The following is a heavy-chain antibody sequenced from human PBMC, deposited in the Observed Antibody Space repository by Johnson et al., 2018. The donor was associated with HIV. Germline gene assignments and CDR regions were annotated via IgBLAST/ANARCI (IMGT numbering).Heavy chain of an antibody. V-gene: IGHV3-33*06. CDR2: MWYDGSNK. CDR1: GFTISNYG. CDR3: AKCIWGSSLIDAFDI. D-gene: IGHD6-13*01. J-gene: IGHJ3*02. Sequence: QVQLMESGGGLIQPGGSLRLSCAASGFTISNYGMHWVRQAPGKGLEWVAVMWYDGSNKYYADSVKGRFIISRDNSKNTLLLQMNSLRAEDTAVYYCAKCIWGSSLIDAFDIWGQGTRVTVSS.